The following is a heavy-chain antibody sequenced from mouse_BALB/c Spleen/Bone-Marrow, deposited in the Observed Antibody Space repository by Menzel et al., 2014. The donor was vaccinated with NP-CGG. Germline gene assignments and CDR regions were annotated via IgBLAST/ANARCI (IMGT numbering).Heavy chain of an antibody. CDR1: GYTFTSYY. Sequence: QVQLQQSGPELVKPGASVRISCKASGYTFTSYYIHWVKQRPGQGLEWIGWIYPGNVNTKYNEKFKGKATLTADKSSSTAYMQLSSQTSEDSAVYFCAREGNPYAMDYWGQGTSVTVSS. J-gene: IGHJ4*01. D-gene: IGHD2-1*01. CDR2: IYPGNVNT. CDR3: AREGNPYAMDY. V-gene: IGHV1S56*01.